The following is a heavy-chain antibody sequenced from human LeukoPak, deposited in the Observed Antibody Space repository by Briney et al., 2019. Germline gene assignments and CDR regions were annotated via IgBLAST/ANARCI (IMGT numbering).Heavy chain of an antibody. CDR2: ISASGGGT. CDR3: AKAYSGYDRFDY. J-gene: IGHJ4*02. D-gene: IGHD5-12*01. Sequence: GRSLRLSCAASGFTFSDYGMHWVRQAPGKGLEWVSAISASGGGTYYADSVKGRFSISRDNSKNTLYLQMNSLRAEDTAVYYCAKAYSGYDRFDYWGQGTLVTVSS. CDR1: GFTFSDYG. V-gene: IGHV3-23*01.